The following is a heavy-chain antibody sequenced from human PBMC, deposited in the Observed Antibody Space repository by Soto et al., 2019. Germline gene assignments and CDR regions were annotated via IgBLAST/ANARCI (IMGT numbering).Heavy chain of an antibody. CDR1: GFTFSSYA. Sequence: GGSLRLSCAASGFTFSSYAMSWVRQAPGKGLEWVSAISGSGGSTYYADSVKGRFTISRDNSKITLYLQMNSLRAEDTAVYYCAKGQGGYSYGYRSYYFDYWGQGTLVTVSS. J-gene: IGHJ4*02. D-gene: IGHD5-18*01. CDR3: AKGQGGYSYGYRSYYFDY. V-gene: IGHV3-23*01. CDR2: ISGSGGST.